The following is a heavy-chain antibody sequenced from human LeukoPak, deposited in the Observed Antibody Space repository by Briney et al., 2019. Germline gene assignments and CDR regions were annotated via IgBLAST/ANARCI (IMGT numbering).Heavy chain of an antibody. D-gene: IGHD1-26*01. CDR3: ARPNGAVGDGFDP. J-gene: IGHJ5*02. CDR1: GYSFTSYW. Sequence: HGESLKISCKGSGYSFTSYWIGWVRQMPGKGLEWMGIIYPGDSDTRYSPSFQGQVTISADKSISTAYLQWSSLKASDTAMYYCARPNGAVGDGFDPWGQGTQVTVSS. CDR2: IYPGDSDT. V-gene: IGHV5-51*01.